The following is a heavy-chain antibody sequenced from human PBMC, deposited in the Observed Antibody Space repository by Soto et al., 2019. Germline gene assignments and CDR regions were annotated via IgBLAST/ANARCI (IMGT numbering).Heavy chain of an antibody. J-gene: IGHJ4*02. CDR3: AREPKMFGSGVEPFDF. CDR2: IWYDGSNK. D-gene: IGHD3-10*01. CDR1: GFTFSSHG. V-gene: IGHV3-33*01. Sequence: QVQLVESGGGVVQPERSLRLSCAASGFTFSSHGMHWVRQAPGKGLEWVAFIWYDGSNKDYADSVKGRFTISRDNSKNSLDLQMNSLRAEDTDVYYCAREPKMFGSGVEPFDFWGQGTLVTVSS.